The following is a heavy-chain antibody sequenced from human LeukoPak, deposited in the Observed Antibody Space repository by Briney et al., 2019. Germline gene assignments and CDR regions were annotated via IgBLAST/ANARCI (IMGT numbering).Heavy chain of an antibody. J-gene: IGHJ4*02. V-gene: IGHV3-30*04. D-gene: IGHD3-10*01. CDR3: ARDSRGSGSKAPR. CDR2: ISYDGSNK. Sequence: GGSLRLSCAASGFTFSSYAMHWVRQAPGKGLEWVAVISYDGSNKYYADSVKGRFTISRDNAKNSLYLQMNSLRAEDTAVYYCARDSRGSGSKAPRWGQGTLVTVSS. CDR1: GFTFSSYA.